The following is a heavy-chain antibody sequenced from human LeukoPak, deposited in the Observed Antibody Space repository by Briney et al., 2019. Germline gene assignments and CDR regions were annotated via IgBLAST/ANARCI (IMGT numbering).Heavy chain of an antibody. CDR3: ARGSDYFDY. CDR1: GFTFNRDW. Sequence: GGSLRLSCAASGFTFNRDWTAWVRQAPGKGLEWVANIKQDGSEKYYVDSVKGRFTISRDNAKNSLYLQMNSLRAEDTAVYYCARGSDYFDYWGQGTLVTVSS. J-gene: IGHJ4*02. CDR2: IKQDGSEK. V-gene: IGHV3-7*01. D-gene: IGHD1-26*01.